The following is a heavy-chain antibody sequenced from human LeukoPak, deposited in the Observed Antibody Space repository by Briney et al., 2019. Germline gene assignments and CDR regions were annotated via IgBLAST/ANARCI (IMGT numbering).Heavy chain of an antibody. CDR3: AKDRERSQNRHPHMDV. Sequence: PGGSLRLSCAASGFTFINAWMSWIRQAPGKGLEWVGRIKSKTDGGTTEYAAPVKGRFTISRDNSKNTLYLQMNSLRAEDTALYYCAKDRERSQNRHPHMDVWGKGTTVTVSS. CDR1: GFTFINAW. D-gene: IGHD1-1*01. CDR2: IKSKTDGGTT. J-gene: IGHJ6*03. V-gene: IGHV3-15*05.